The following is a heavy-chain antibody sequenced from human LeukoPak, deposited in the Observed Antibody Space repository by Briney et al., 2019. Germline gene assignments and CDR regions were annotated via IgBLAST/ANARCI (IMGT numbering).Heavy chain of an antibody. CDR1: GGTFSSYA. D-gene: IGHD2-2*01. V-gene: IGHV1-69*05. Sequence: SVKVSFKASGGTFSSYAISWVRQAPGQGRECMGGIIPIFGTANYAQKFQGRVTITTDESTSTAYMELSSLRSEDTAVYYCARGVVVPAAMGADYWGQGTLVTVSS. J-gene: IGHJ4*02. CDR2: IIPIFGTA. CDR3: ARGVVVPAAMGADY.